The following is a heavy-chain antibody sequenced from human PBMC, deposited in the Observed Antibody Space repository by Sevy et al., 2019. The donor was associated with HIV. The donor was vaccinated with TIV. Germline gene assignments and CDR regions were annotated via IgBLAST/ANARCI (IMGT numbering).Heavy chain of an antibody. CDR1: GFTFSSYA. CDR2: ISYDGSNK. Sequence: GGSLRLSCAASGFTFSSYAMHWVRQAPGKGLEWVAVISYDGSNKYYAASVKGRFTISRDNSKNTLYLQMNSLRAEDTAVYYCARDIIVVVPAAITGYYYYGMDVWGQGTTVTVSS. CDR3: ARDIIVVVPAAITGYYYYGMDV. D-gene: IGHD2-2*01. J-gene: IGHJ6*02. V-gene: IGHV3-30*04.